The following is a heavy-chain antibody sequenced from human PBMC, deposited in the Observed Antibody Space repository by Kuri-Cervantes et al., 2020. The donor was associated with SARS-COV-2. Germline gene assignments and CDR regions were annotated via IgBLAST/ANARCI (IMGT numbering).Heavy chain of an antibody. D-gene: IGHD3-10*01. J-gene: IGHJ6*03. CDR2: ISYDGSNK. CDR1: GFTFSSYA. V-gene: IGHV3-30-3*01. Sequence: GESLKISCAASGFTFSSYAMHWVRQAPGKGLEWVAVISYDGSNKYYADSVKGRFTISRDCAKNSLYLQMNSLRAEDTAVYYCARDRGVEWYDMDVWGKGTTVTVSS. CDR3: ARDRGVEWYDMDV.